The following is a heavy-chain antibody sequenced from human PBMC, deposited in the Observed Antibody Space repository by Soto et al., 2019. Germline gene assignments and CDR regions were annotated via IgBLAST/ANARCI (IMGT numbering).Heavy chain of an antibody. CDR2: ISYDGSDK. CDR1: GFTFSNYG. CDR3: AKDRGKYGSGSFEL. V-gene: IGHV3-30*18. Sequence: QVQLVESGGGVVQPGRSLRLSCAVSGFTFSNYGMHWVRQAPGKGLEWVAVISYDGSDKYYAESVRGRFTISRDNSKITLYLQMNSLRVEDTAVYYCAKDRGKYGSGSFELWGQGTLGTVSS. J-gene: IGHJ4*02. D-gene: IGHD3-10*01.